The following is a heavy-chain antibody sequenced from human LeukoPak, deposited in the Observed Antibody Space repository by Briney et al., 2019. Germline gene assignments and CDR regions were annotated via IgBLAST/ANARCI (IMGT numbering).Heavy chain of an antibody. CDR1: GGSISSYY. CDR3: ARDGYFDWLLGTHAFDI. Sequence: SETLSLTCTVSGGSISSYYWSWIRQPAGKGLEWIGRIYTSGSTNYNPSLKSRVTMSVDTSKNQFSLKLSSVTAADTAVYYCARDGYFDWLLGTHAFDIWGQGTMVTVSS. J-gene: IGHJ3*02. CDR2: IYTSGST. D-gene: IGHD3-9*01. V-gene: IGHV4-4*07.